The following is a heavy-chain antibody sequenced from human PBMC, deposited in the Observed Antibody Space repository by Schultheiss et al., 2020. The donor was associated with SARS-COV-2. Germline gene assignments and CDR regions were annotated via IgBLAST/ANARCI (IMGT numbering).Heavy chain of an antibody. CDR2: IIPIFGTA. J-gene: IGHJ4*02. CDR3: ARDGSGTWNDY. D-gene: IGHD1-26*01. CDR1: GGTFSSYA. V-gene: IGHV1-69*13. Sequence: SVKVSCKASGGTFSSYAISWVRQAPGQGLEWMGGIIPIFGTANYAQKFQGRVTITADESTSTAYMELSSLKSDDTAVYYCARDGSGTWNDYWGQGTLVTVSS.